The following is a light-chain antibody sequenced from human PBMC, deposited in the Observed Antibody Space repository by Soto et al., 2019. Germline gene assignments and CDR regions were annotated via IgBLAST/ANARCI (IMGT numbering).Light chain of an antibody. CDR2: GAS. CDR3: QQYNNWPPPFT. Sequence: IVMTQSPSTLSVSPGERATLSCRASQSVSSNLAWYQQKPGQTPRLLIYGASTRATGIPARFSGSGSGTEFTLTISSLQSEDFAVYYCQQYNNWPPPFTFGPGT. V-gene: IGKV3-15*01. CDR1: QSVSSN. J-gene: IGKJ3*01.